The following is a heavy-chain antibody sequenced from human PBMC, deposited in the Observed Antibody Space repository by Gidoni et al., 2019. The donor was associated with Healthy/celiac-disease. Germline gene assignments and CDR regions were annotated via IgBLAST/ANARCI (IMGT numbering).Heavy chain of an antibody. CDR3: ARDFRYGGSRGIDY. V-gene: IGHV3-48*04. J-gene: IGHJ4*02. CDR2: ISSSSSTR. CDR1: GFTFSRYS. Sequence: EVQLVESGGGLVQPGGSLSLSCAASGFTFSRYSRNWVRQAPGKGLEWVSYISSSSSTRYYADAVKGRVTISRNNAKNSLYLQMNSLRAEDTAVYYCARDFRYGGSRGIDYWGQGTLVTVSS. D-gene: IGHD1-26*01.